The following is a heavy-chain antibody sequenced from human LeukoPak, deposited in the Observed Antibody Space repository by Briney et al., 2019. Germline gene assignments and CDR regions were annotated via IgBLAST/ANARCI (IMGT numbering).Heavy chain of an antibody. V-gene: IGHV3-11*01. Sequence: GGSLRLSWAASGFTFSDYYMSWIRQAPGKGLEWVSYISSSGSTIYYADSVKGRFTISRDKAKNSLYVQMNSLRAEDTAVYYCARDPGEYMQDYWGQGTLVTVSS. D-gene: IGHD4-17*01. CDR1: GFTFSDYY. CDR2: ISSSGSTI. CDR3: ARDPGEYMQDY. J-gene: IGHJ4*02.